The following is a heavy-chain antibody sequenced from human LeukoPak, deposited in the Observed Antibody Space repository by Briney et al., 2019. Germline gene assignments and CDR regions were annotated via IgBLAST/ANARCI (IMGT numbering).Heavy chain of an antibody. D-gene: IGHD3-22*01. CDR1: GFTFSGSA. CDR3: TRPRDYYDSSGYPN. Sequence: GRSLRLSCAASGFTFSGSAMHWVRQASGKGLEWVGRIRSKANSYATAYAASVKGRFTISRDDSKNTAYLQMNSLKTEDTAVYYCTRPRDYYDSSGYPNWGQGTLVTVSS. V-gene: IGHV3-73*01. J-gene: IGHJ4*02. CDR2: IRSKANSYAT.